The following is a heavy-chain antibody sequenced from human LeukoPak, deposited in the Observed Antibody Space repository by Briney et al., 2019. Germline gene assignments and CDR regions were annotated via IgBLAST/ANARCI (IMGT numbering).Heavy chain of an antibody. J-gene: IGHJ4*02. CDR2: MNPNSGNT. D-gene: IGHD6-6*01. CDR1: GYTFTSYG. V-gene: IGHV1-8*03. CDR3: ARASSSSPFRFDY. Sequence: GASVKVSCKASGYTFTSYGISWVRQATGQGLEWMGWMNPNSGNTGYAQKFQGRVTITRNTSISTAYMELSSLRSEDTAVYYCARASSSSPFRFDYWGQGTLVTVSS.